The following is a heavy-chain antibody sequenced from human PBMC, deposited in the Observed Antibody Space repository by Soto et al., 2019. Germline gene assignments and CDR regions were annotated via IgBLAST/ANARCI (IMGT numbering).Heavy chain of an antibody. CDR1: GYTFTGYY. CDR2: INPNSGGT. Sequence: ASVKVSCKASGYTFTGYYMHWVRQDPGQGLEWMGWINPNSGGTNYAQKFQGWVTMTRDTSISTAYMELSRLRSDDTAVYYCARDPAMYSSSWYSYGMDVWGQGTTVTVSS. V-gene: IGHV1-2*04. D-gene: IGHD6-13*01. CDR3: ARDPAMYSSSWYSYGMDV. J-gene: IGHJ6*02.